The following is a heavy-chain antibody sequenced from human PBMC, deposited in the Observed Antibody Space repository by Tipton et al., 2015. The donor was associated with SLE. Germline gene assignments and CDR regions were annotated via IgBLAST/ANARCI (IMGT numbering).Heavy chain of an antibody. D-gene: IGHD1-26*01. J-gene: IGHJ3*01. CDR2: IKQDGSEK. CDR1: GFSVSSNY. CDR3: ARELIVGTKSAFDV. Sequence: SLRLSCAASGFSVSSNYISWVRQAPGKGLEWVANIKQDGSEKNYVDSAKGRFTISRDNADSFLYLQMNILRAEDTAVYYCARELIVGTKSAFDVWGQGTMVAVSS. V-gene: IGHV3-7*01.